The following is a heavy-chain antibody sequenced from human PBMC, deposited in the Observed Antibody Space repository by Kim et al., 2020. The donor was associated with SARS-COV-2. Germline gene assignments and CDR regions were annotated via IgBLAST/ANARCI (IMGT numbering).Heavy chain of an antibody. Sequence: SETLSLTCAVYGGSFSGYYWSWIRQPPGKGLEWIGEINHSGSTNYNPSLKSRVTISVDTSKNQFSLKLSSVTAADTAVYYCARGGRVYSSGRNWFDPWGQGTLVTVSS. V-gene: IGHV4-34*01. CDR2: INHSGST. J-gene: IGHJ5*02. D-gene: IGHD6-19*01. CDR1: GGSFSGYY. CDR3: ARGGRVYSSGRNWFDP.